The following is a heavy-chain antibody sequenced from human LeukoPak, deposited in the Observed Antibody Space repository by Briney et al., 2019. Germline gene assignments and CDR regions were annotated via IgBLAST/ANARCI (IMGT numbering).Heavy chain of an antibody. V-gene: IGHV4-34*01. D-gene: IGHD2-2*01. CDR1: GGSFSGYY. CDR3: AIGSYQLLR. CDR2: INHSGGT. J-gene: IGHJ4*02. Sequence: PSETLSLTCAVYGGSFSGYYWSWIRQPPGKGLEWIGEINHSGGTNYNPSLKSRVTISVDTSKNQFSLKLSSVTAADTAVYYCAIGSYQLLRWGQGTLVTVSS.